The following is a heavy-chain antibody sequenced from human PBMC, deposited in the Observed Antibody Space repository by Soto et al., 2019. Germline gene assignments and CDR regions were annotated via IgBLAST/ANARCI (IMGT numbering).Heavy chain of an antibody. CDR1: GFAFSNYW. CDR3: ARFRVDGASVL. J-gene: IGHJ4*02. CDR2: INGDGSST. V-gene: IGHV3-74*01. Sequence: ELQLVQSGGGLVQPGGSLRLSCAASGFAFSNYWMHWVRQAPGKGLVWVSRINGDGSSTSYADSVRGRFTISRDNAENALYLQMNSLRPEDTALYYCARFRVDGASVLWGQGTVVTVSS. D-gene: IGHD4-17*01.